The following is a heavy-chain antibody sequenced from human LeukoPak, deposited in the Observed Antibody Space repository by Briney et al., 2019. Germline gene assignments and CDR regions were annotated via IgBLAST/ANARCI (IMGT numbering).Heavy chain of an antibody. D-gene: IGHD2-2*01. J-gene: IGHJ4*02. V-gene: IGHV1-2*02. CDR3: ARGFTRSLDF. Sequence: GASVKVSCKASGYTFTGYYLHGVRQAPGQGLEWMGWINSNSGDTNFAQKFQGRVTMTRDTSISTAYMELTKLNSDDTAVYSCARGFTRSLDFWGQGTLVTVSP. CDR1: GYTFTGYY. CDR2: INSNSGDT.